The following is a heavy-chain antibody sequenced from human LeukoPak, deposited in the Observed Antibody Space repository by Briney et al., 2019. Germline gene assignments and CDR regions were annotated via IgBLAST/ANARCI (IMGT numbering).Heavy chain of an antibody. CDR2: VSGNNGNT. Sequence: ASVKVSCKASGYTFTTYGISWVRQAPGQGLEWMGWVSGNNGNTNYAQKLQGRVTMTTDTSTSTAYMELRSLRSDDTAVYYCARDLWFGEHWFDPWGQGTLVTVSS. D-gene: IGHD3-10*01. CDR1: GYTFTTYG. V-gene: IGHV1-18*01. CDR3: ARDLWFGEHWFDP. J-gene: IGHJ5*02.